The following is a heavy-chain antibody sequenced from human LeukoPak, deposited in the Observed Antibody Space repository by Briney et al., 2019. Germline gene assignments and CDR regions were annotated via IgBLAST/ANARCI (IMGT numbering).Heavy chain of an antibody. D-gene: IGHD6-19*01. J-gene: IGHJ6*03. CDR1: GYTFTSYG. V-gene: IGHV1-18*01. CDR2: ISAYNGNT. Sequence: ASVKVSCKASGYTFTSYGISWVRQAPGQGLEWMGWISAYNGNTNYAQKLQGRVTMTTDTSTSTAYMELRSLRSDDTAVYYCARDGSGWYSLYYYYYMDVWGKGTTVTVSS. CDR3: ARDGSGWYSLYYYYYMDV.